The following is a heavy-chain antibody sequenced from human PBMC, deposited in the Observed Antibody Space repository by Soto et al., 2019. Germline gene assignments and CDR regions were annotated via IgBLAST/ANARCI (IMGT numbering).Heavy chain of an antibody. D-gene: IGHD3-10*01. V-gene: IGHV4-39*01. CDR1: GGSISSSSYY. J-gene: IGHJ5*02. Sequence: QLQLQESGPGLVKPSETLSLTCTVSGGSISSSSYYWGWIRQPPGKGLEWIGSIYYSGSTYYNPSLKSRVTISVDTSKNQFSLKLSSVTAADTAVYYCARRVYGSGWFDPWGQGTLVTVSS. CDR3: ARRVYGSGWFDP. CDR2: IYYSGST.